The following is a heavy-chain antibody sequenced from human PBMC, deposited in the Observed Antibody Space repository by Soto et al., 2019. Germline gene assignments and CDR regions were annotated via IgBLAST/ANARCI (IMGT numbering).Heavy chain of an antibody. CDR1: GFTFSSYS. CDR2: FRAGGDDGTT. Sequence: GGSLRLSCVASGFTFSSYSMSWVRQAPGKGLEWVSGFRAGGDDGTTYYADSVKGRFTISRDNSKNTLFLQMNSLRAEDTAIYYCAKKVNSGSGSQYFDFFGQGTLVTVSS. D-gene: IGHD3-10*01. V-gene: IGHV3-23*01. CDR3: AKKVNSGSGSQYFDF. J-gene: IGHJ4*02.